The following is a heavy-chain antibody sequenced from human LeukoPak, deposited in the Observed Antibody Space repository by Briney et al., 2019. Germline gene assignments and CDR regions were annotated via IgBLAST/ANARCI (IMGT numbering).Heavy chain of an antibody. D-gene: IGHD2-2*02. CDR2: IYYSGST. V-gene: IGHV4-59*01. CDR1: GGSISSYY. Sequence: SETLSLTCTVSGGSISSYYWSWIRQPPGKGLEWIGYIYYSGSTNYNPSLKSRVTISVDTSKNQFSLKLSSVTAADTAVYYCARRGYCSSPSCYKAFDIWGQGTMVTVSS. CDR3: ARRGYCSSPSCYKAFDI. J-gene: IGHJ3*02.